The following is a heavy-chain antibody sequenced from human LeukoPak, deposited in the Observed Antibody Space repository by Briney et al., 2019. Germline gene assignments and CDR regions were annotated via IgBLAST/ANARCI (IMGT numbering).Heavy chain of an antibody. CDR1: GGTFSSYA. V-gene: IGHV1-69*01. D-gene: IGHD3-22*01. J-gene: IGHJ4*02. CDR2: IIPIFGTA. Sequence: GSSVKVSCKASGGTFSSYAISWVRQAPGQGLEWMGGIIPIFGTANYAQKFQGRVTITADESTSTAYMELSSLRSEDTAVYYCARGPLDSSGYNYRGYYFDYWGQGTLVTVSS. CDR3: ARGPLDSSGYNYRGYYFDY.